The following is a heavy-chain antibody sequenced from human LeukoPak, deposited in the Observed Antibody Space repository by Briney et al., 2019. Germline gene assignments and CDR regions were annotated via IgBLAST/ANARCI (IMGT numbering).Heavy chain of an antibody. D-gene: IGHD1-26*01. Sequence: GGSLRLSCAGSGFTVSSSTMSWVRQAPGKGLEWVSNFYSDALDGITNYADSVKGRFTISRGNSQNTLYLQMNSLRVEDTATYYCAREIGGGHHYFEHWGQGTVVTVSS. J-gene: IGHJ4*02. CDR1: GFTVSSST. V-gene: IGHV3-53*01. CDR2: FYSDALDGIT. CDR3: AREIGGGHHYFEH.